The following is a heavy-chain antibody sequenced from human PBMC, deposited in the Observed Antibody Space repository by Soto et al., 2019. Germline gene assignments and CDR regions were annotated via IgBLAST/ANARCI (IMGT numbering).Heavy chain of an antibody. J-gene: IGHJ2*01. CDR1: GFTFSSYW. CDR2: INSDGSTT. CDR3: AREAGGWYFDL. V-gene: IGHV3-74*01. D-gene: IGHD6-13*01. Sequence: EVQLVESGGGLVQPGGSLRLSCAASGFTFSSYWMHWVRQAPGKGLVCVSRINSDGSTTTYADSVKGRFTISRDNAKNTMYLQMTSLRAVDTAVYYCAREAGGWYFDLWGRGTLVTVSS.